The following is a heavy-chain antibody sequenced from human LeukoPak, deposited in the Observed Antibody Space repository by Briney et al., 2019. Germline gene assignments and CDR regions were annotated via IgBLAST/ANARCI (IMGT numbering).Heavy chain of an antibody. V-gene: IGHV4-34*01. J-gene: IGHJ5*02. CDR1: GGSFSGYY. CDR2: INHSGST. D-gene: IGHD2-2*01. Sequence: SETLFLTCAVYGGSFSGYYWSWIRQPPGKGLEWIGEINHSGSTNYNPSLKSRATISVDTSKNQFSLKLSSVTAADTAVYYCARGHIVVVPAARNWFDPWGQGTLVTVSS. CDR3: ARGHIVVVPAARNWFDP.